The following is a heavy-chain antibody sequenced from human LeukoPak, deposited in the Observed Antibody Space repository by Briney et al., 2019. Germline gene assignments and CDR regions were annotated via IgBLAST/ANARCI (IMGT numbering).Heavy chain of an antibody. Sequence: TAGGSLRLSCKGSGYSFTSYWIGWVRQMPGKGLEWMGIIYPGDSDTRYSPSFQGQVTISADKSISTAYLQWSSLKASDTAMYYCARSSLGATTEFDYWGQGTLVTVPS. D-gene: IGHD1-26*01. V-gene: IGHV5-51*01. CDR1: GYSFTSYW. J-gene: IGHJ4*02. CDR3: ARSSLGATTEFDY. CDR2: IYPGDSDT.